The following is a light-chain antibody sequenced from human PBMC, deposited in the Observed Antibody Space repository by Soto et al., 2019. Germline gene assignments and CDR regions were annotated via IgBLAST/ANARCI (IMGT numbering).Light chain of an antibody. J-gene: IGKJ1*01. CDR3: QPASTFPWT. V-gene: IGKV1-12*01. CDR2: AAS. Sequence: DIKMTQSPSSVSASVGDSVTITCRASHDVSSWVAWYQQKPGEAPKLLIYAASSLQSGVPSRFSGGGSGTDFTLSIYSLRPDDFATYDCQPASTFPWTFGQGPKVESK. CDR1: HDVSSW.